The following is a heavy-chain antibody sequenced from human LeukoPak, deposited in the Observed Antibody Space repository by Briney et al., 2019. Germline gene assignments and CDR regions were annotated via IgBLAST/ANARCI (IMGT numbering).Heavy chain of an antibody. Sequence: SETLSLTCTVSGGSISSSSYYWGWVRQPPGRGLEWIGTIYYSGSTYYNPSLKSRVTISVDTSKNQFSLKLSSVTAADTAVYYCARGPYCGGDCYLGSGFDYWGQGTLVTVSS. V-gene: IGHV4-39*07. D-gene: IGHD2-21*02. J-gene: IGHJ4*02. CDR1: GGSISSSSYY. CDR3: ARGPYCGGDCYLGSGFDY. CDR2: IYYSGST.